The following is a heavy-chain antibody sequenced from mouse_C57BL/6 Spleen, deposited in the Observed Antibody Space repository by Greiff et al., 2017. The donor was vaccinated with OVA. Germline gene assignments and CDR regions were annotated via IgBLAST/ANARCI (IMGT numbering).Heavy chain of an antibody. CDR1: GYAFSSSW. CDR3: ARFGYYGSRWMDY. J-gene: IGHJ4*01. V-gene: IGHV1-82*01. CDR2: IYPGDGDT. Sequence: VQLVESGPELVKPGASVKISCKASGYAFSSSWMNWVKQRPGKGLEWIGRIYPGDGDTNYNGKFKGKATLTADKSSSTAYMQLSSLTSEDSAVYFCARFGYYGSRWMDYWGQGTSVTVSS. D-gene: IGHD1-1*01.